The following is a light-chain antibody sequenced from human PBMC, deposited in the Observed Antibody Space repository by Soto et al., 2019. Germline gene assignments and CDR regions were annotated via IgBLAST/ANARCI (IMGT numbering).Light chain of an antibody. Sequence: QSVLTQPSSASGSPGQSVTISCAGTSSDVGGYDYVSWYQQHPGEAPKLIIYEVSKRPSGVPDRFSGSKSGNTASLTVSGLQAEDEADYYCSSYAGSNNYVFGTGTKGTVL. CDR2: EVS. CDR1: SSDVGGYDY. J-gene: IGLJ1*01. V-gene: IGLV2-8*01. CDR3: SSYAGSNNYV.